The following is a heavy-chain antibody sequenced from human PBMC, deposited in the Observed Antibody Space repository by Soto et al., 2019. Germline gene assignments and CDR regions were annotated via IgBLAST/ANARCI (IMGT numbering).Heavy chain of an antibody. CDR3: AASGSLISYFDS. V-gene: IGHV3-21*01. Sequence: EVQLVESGGGLVKPGGSLRLSCAASGLTFSSYSMNWVRQAPGKGLEWVSSISSSSSYIYYADSVKGRFTISRDNAKNSLYLQMNSLRAEDTAVYYCAASGSLISYFDSWGQGTLVTVSS. CDR1: GLTFSSYS. J-gene: IGHJ4*02. CDR2: ISSSSSYI. D-gene: IGHD1-26*01.